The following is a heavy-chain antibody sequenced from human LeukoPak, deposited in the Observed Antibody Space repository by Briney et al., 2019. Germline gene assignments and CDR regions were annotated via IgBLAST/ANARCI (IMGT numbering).Heavy chain of an antibody. Sequence: GGSLRLSCAASGFTFSTYGMHWVRQAPGKGLEWVSFIRYVGINKYYADSVKGRFTISRDNSKNTLYLQMNSLRPEDTAVYYCARTTEGYCSSASCFGFSYSYYMDVWGKGTTVTISS. CDR2: IRYVGINK. J-gene: IGHJ6*03. CDR3: ARTTEGYCSSASCFGFSYSYYMDV. V-gene: IGHV3-30*02. D-gene: IGHD2-2*01. CDR1: GFTFSTYG.